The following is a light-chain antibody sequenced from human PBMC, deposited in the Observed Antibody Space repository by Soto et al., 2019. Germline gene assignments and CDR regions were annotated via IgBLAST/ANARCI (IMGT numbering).Light chain of an antibody. CDR3: QQSDSNPYT. CDR1: QTISTY. V-gene: IGKV1-39*01. Sequence: DIQMTQSPSSLSASLGDRVTITCRASQTISTYLNWYQQKPGKAPRLLIYDASSLLSGVPSRFSGSGSGTDFTLTIASLQPEDFSAYYCQQSDSNPYTFGQGTKVDIK. J-gene: IGKJ2*01. CDR2: DAS.